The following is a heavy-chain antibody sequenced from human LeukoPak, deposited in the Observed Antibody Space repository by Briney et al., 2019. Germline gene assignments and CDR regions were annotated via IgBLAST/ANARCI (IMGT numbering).Heavy chain of an antibody. CDR2: ISSSSSTI. CDR1: GFTFSSYS. CDR3: ASPDPKVATQDRIYYYYGMDV. V-gene: IGHV3-48*01. J-gene: IGHJ6*02. D-gene: IGHD5-12*01. Sequence: GGSLRLSCAASGFTFSSYSMNWVRQAPGKGLEWVSCISSSSSTIYYADSVKGRFTISRDNAKNSLYLQMNSLRAEDTAVYYCASPDPKVATQDRIYYYYGMDVWGQGTTVTVSS.